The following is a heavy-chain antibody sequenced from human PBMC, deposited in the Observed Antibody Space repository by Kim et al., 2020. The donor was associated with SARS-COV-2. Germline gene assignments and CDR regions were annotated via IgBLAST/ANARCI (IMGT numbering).Heavy chain of an antibody. CDR3: ARAYDFWSGYSDY. Sequence: YANSVKGRFTISRDNAKNSLYLQMNSLRAEDTAVYYCARAYDFWSGYSDYWGQGTLVTVSS. J-gene: IGHJ4*02. D-gene: IGHD3-3*01. V-gene: IGHV3-21*01.